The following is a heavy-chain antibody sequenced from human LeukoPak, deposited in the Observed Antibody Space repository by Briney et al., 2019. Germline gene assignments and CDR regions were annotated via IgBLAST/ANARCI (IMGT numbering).Heavy chain of an antibody. CDR3: ARDLPVVPAAIGAFDI. CDR2: IYYSGST. CDR1: GGSISSGDYY. Sequence: SQTLSLTCTVSGGSISSGDYYWSWIRQPPGKGLEWIGYIYYSGSTYYNPSLKSRVTISVDTSKNQFSLKLSSVTAADTAVYYCARDLPVVPAAIGAFDIWGQGTMVTVSS. D-gene: IGHD2-2*02. J-gene: IGHJ3*02. V-gene: IGHV4-30-4*08.